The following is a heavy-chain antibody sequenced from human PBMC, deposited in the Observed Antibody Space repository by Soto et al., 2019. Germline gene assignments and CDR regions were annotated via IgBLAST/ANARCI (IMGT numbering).Heavy chain of an antibody. CDR3: ARRVSSGTTAYFDS. CDR2: IYWDGES. CDR1: GFSFTTTRMG. V-gene: IGHV2-5*02. J-gene: IGHJ4*02. D-gene: IGHD1-1*01. Sequence: QITLKEAGPTLVKPTETLTLTCTFSGFSFTTTRMGVGWTRQPPGKALEWLAIIYWDGESRYNPLLRRRLTLTEDTSKNQVVLTMTNMDPQDTATCFCARRVSSGTTAYFDSWGQGIPVTVAS.